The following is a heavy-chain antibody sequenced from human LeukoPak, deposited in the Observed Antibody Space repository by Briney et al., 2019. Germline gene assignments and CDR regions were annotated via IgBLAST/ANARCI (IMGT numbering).Heavy chain of an antibody. CDR1: GYSFNSYY. J-gene: IGHJ4*02. D-gene: IGHD3-3*01. CDR2: IYPGDPET. CDR3: ARGVDFWSGSPDFDF. Sequence: GESLKISCKASGYSFNSYYIGWVRQMPGKGLEWMGMIYPGDPETRYSPSFQGHVTISLARSITTAYLRFNNLKASDTAMYYCARGVDFWSGSPDFDFWGQGSLVTVSS. V-gene: IGHV5-51*01.